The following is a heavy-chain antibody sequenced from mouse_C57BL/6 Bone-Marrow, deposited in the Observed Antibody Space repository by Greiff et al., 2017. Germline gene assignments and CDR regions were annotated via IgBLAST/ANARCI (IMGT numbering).Heavy chain of an antibody. CDR2: IYPRSGNT. CDR3: ARANLITTVVAKDYAMDD. J-gene: IGHJ4*01. V-gene: IGHV1-81*01. CDR1: GYTFTSYG. D-gene: IGHD1-1*01. Sequence: QVQLQQSGAELARPGASVKLSCKASGYTFTSYGISWVKQRTGQGLEWIGEIYPRSGNTYYNEKFKGKATLTADKSSSTAYMELRSLTSEDSAVYFCARANLITTVVAKDYAMDDWGQGTSVTVSS.